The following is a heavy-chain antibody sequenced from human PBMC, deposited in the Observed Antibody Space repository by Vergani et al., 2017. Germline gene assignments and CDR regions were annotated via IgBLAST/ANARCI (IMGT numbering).Heavy chain of an antibody. CDR2: ISYAGTQK. CDR1: GFTSSYYG. CDR3: ATKSCGTPGCQIGYFRE. D-gene: IGHD2-15*01. V-gene: IGHV3-30*03. J-gene: IGHJ1*01. Sequence: QVKLVESGGGVVQPGRSLRLSCVVSGFTSSYYGMHWVRQAPGKGLEWVAVISYAGTQKYYADSVKGRFTISRDNSKSTLYLQMNSLRTEDTAVYYCATKSCGTPGCQIGYFREWGQGTLVTVSS.